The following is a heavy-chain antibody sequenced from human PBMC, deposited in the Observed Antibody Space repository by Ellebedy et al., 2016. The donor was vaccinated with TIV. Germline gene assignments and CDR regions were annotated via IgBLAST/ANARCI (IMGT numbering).Heavy chain of an antibody. V-gene: IGHV1-46*01. J-gene: IGHJ4*02. CDR3: AREPPSTGIFDD. D-gene: IGHD1-14*01. CDR1: GYTVTRYF. CDR2: INPTGDGT. Sequence: AASVTVSCKASGYTVTRYFIHWVRQAPGHGLEWMGVINPTGDGTNFAQKFQGRVAMTRDTSTSAVYMDLSSLRFEDTAVYYCAREPPSTGIFDDWGQGTLVTVSS.